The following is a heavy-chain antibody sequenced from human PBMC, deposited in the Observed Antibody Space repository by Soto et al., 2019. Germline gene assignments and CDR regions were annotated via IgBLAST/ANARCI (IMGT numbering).Heavy chain of an antibody. CDR2: IYYSGST. CDR3: ARGALGAGTGNYFDY. J-gene: IGHJ4*02. Sequence: SETLSLTCTVSGGSISSYYWSWIRRPPGKGLEWIGYIYYSGSTNYNPSLKSRVTISVDTSKNQFSLKLSSVTAADTAVYYCARGALGAGTGNYFDYWGQGTLVTVSS. V-gene: IGHV4-59*01. D-gene: IGHD6-19*01. CDR1: GGSISSYY.